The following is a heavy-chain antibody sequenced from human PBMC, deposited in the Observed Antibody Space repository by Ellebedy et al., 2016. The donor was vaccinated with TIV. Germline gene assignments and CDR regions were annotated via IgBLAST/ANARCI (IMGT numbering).Heavy chain of an antibody. CDR3: ARRGYYGSGSYYSSYYYYYGMDV. D-gene: IGHD3-10*01. CDR1: GGSFSGYY. Sequence: MPSETLSLTCAVYGGSFSGYYWSWIRQPPGKGLEWIGEINHSGSTNYNPSLKSRVTVSVDTSKNQFSLKLSSVTAADTAVYYCARRGYYGSGSYYSSYYYYYGMDVWGQGTTVTVSS. V-gene: IGHV4-34*01. CDR2: INHSGST. J-gene: IGHJ6*02.